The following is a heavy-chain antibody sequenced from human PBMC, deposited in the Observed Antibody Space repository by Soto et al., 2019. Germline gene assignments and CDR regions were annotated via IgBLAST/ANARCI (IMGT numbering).Heavy chain of an antibody. CDR3: ARSIVVVTALDY. D-gene: IGHD2-21*02. J-gene: IGHJ4*02. V-gene: IGHV1-3*05. Sequence: QVQLVQSGAEEKKPGASVKVSCKASGYTFTSYAMHWVRQAPGQRLEWMGWINAGNGNTKYSQKFQGRVTNTRDTSASTDYMELSSLRSEDTAVYYCARSIVVVTALDYWGQGTLVTVSS. CDR2: INAGNGNT. CDR1: GYTFTSYA.